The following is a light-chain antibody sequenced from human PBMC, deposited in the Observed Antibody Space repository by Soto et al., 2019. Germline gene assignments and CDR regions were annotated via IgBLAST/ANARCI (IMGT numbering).Light chain of an antibody. CDR2: DAS. CDR3: QQYVT. V-gene: IGKV1-33*01. J-gene: IGKJ2*01. Sequence: DIQMTQSPSSLSASVGDRVTITCQASQDISNYLNWYQQKPGKAPKLLIYDASNLETGVPSRFSGGGSGTDFTFTISSLQPEDNATYYCQQYVTFGQGTKLEIK. CDR1: QDISNY.